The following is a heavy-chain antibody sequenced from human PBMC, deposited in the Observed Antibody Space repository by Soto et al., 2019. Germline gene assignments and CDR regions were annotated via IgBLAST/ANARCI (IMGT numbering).Heavy chain of an antibody. V-gene: IGHV1-69*08. CDR3: ARDSATPFDY. J-gene: IGHJ4*02. CDR1: GGTLSSYT. D-gene: IGHD2-15*01. Sequence: QVQLVQSGAEVKKPGSSVKVSCKASGGTLSSYTISWVRQAPGQGLEWMGRIIPILGIANYAQKFQGRVTITADKSTSTAYMELSILRSKDTAVYYCARDSATPFDYWGQGTLVTVSS. CDR2: IIPILGIA.